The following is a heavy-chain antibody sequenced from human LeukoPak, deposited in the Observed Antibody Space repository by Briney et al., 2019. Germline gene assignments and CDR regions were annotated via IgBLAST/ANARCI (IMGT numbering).Heavy chain of an antibody. CDR2: IRYDGNNK. D-gene: IGHD3-9*01. V-gene: IGHV3-30*02. Sequence: GGSLRLSCVASGFTFSSYGMHWVRQAPGKGLEWVAFIRYDGNNKYYADSVEGRFTISRDNSKNTLYLQMNSLRAEDTAVYHCAKDRDILTGYYPDYWGQGTLVTVSS. CDR3: AKDRDILTGYYPDY. J-gene: IGHJ4*02. CDR1: GFTFSSYG.